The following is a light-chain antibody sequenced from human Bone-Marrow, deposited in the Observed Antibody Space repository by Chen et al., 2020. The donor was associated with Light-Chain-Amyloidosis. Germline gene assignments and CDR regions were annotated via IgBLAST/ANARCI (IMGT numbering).Light chain of an antibody. J-gene: IGKJ4*01. Sequence: EIVLTQSPGTLSLSPGEGANLSCRASQTISSNYLTWYQQKFGQASRLLIYGSSSRATGIPDRFTGSGSGTDFTLNINRLEPEDFAMYYCHQYGTSPLTFGGGTKVEIK. CDR1: QTISSNY. V-gene: IGKV3-20*01. CDR2: GSS. CDR3: HQYGTSPLT.